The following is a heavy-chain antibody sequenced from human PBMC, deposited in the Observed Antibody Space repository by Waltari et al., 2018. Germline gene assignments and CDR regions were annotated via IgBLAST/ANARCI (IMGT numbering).Heavy chain of an antibody. Sequence: EVQLVESGGGSVQPGGSLRLSCAASGFTFGDYGMSWFRQAPGKGLELGGFIRSKEYYGTTEYAASVKDRVSISRDDSRNIAYLQMDSLKTEDTAVYYCARAPLQLPWYFGLWGRGTLVTVSS. V-gene: IGHV3-49*03. CDR1: GFTFGDYG. J-gene: IGHJ2*01. D-gene: IGHD1-1*01. CDR2: IRSKEYYGTT. CDR3: ARAPLQLPWYFGL.